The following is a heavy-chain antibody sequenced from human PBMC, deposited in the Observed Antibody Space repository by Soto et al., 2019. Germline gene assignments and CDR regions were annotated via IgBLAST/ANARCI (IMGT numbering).Heavy chain of an antibody. CDR1: GGSITTGTYS. CDR2: IYHSGIT. V-gene: IGHV4-39*01. J-gene: IGHJ4*02. CDR3: VRLLTGYYFIDY. D-gene: IGHD3-9*01. Sequence: QLQLQESGPGLVKPSETLSLTCTVSGGSITTGTYSWGWIRQPPGKGLEWIGTIYHSGITYDNPYLKGRVAISVDTSKNQFSLRLSSVTAADTAVYFCVRLLTGYYFIDYWGQGTLVTVSS.